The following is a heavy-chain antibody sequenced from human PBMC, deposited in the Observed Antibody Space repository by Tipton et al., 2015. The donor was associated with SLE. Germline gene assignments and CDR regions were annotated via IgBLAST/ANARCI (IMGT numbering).Heavy chain of an antibody. J-gene: IGHJ4*02. Sequence: TLSLTCAVYGGSFSGYYWSWIRQPPGKGLEWIGEINHSESTNYNPSLKSRVTISVDTSKNQFSRKLRSVTAADTAVYYCARPGYSSSWYYFDYWGQGPLVTVSS. D-gene: IGHD6-13*01. CDR2: INHSEST. V-gene: IGHV4-34*01. CDR1: GGSFSGYY. CDR3: ARPGYSSSWYYFDY.